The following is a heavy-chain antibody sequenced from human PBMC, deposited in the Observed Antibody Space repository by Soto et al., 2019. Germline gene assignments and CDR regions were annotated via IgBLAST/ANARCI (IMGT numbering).Heavy chain of an antibody. D-gene: IGHD6-13*01. CDR3: AREREGDSSSWYYDY. Sequence: SETLSLTCTVSGGSISSYYWSWIRQPPGKGLEWIGYIYYSGSTNYNPSLKSRVTISVDTSKNQFSLKLSSVTAADTAVYYCAREREGDSSSWYYDYWGQGTLVTVSS. CDR2: IYYSGST. V-gene: IGHV4-59*01. CDR1: GGSISSYY. J-gene: IGHJ4*02.